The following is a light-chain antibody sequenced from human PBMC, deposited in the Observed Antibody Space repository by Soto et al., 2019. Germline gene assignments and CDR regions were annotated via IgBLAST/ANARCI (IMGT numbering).Light chain of an antibody. Sequence: QSALTQPASVSGSPGQSITISCTGSSGDVGHYNYVSWYQQHPVKAPKLMIYEVSNRPSGVSNRFSGSKSGNTASLIISGLQAEDEADYYCTSYTTSRIWVFGGGTQLTVL. V-gene: IGLV2-14*01. CDR3: TSYTTSRIWV. CDR1: SGDVGHYNY. CDR2: EVS. J-gene: IGLJ3*02.